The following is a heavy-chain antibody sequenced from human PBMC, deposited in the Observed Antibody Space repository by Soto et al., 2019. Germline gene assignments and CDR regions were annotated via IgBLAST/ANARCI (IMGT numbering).Heavy chain of an antibody. D-gene: IGHD3-9*01. J-gene: IGHJ4*02. CDR3: AREASTTSYHISAFDC. CDR2: TRNKANSYTT. Sequence: EVQLVESGGGLVQPGGSLRLSCATAGFTFSDHFMDWVRQAPGRGLEWVGRTRNKANSYTTEYAASVEGRFTISRDDSKNSLYLQMNGLKTDDTAVYYCAREASTTSYHISAFDCWGQGTLVTVSS. CDR1: GFTFSDHF. V-gene: IGHV3-72*01.